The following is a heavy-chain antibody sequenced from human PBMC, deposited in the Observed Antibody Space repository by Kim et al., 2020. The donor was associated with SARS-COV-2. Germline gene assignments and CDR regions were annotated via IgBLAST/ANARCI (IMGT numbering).Heavy chain of an antibody. Sequence: SETLSLTCTVSGGSISSYYWSWIRQPPGKGLEWIGYIYYSGSTNYNPSLKSRVTISVDTSKNQFSLKLSSVTAADTAVYYCARGNRGFCSGGSCSTYYYYGMDVWGQGTTVTVSS. CDR2: IYYSGST. CDR3: ARGNRGFCSGGSCSTYYYYGMDV. D-gene: IGHD2-15*01. V-gene: IGHV4-59*13. J-gene: IGHJ6*02. CDR1: GGSISSYY.